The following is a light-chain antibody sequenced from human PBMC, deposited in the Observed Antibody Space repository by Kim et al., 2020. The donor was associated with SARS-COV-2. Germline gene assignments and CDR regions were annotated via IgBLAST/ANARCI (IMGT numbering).Light chain of an antibody. J-gene: IGLJ3*02. CDR3: FSHTNTDTGV. CDR1: YDY. CDR2: GVT. Sequence: YDYVSWYPQHPDKAPKVIIYGVTKRPSGVSDRFSGSKSGNTASLTISGLQAEDEADYYCFSHTNTDTGVFGGVTKLTVL. V-gene: IGLV2-14*03.